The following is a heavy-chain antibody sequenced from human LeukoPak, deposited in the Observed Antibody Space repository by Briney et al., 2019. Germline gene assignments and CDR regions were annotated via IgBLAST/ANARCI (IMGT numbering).Heavy chain of an antibody. CDR3: ARGGAARLHFQN. CDR1: GGSISTYY. D-gene: IGHD6-6*01. CDR2: IYHSGST. Sequence: PSETLSLTCTVSGGSISTYYWNWIRQPPGKGLEWIGYIYHSGSTNYNPSLQSRVTISVDTSKNQFSLNLNSVTAADTAVYYCARGGAARLHFQNWGQGALVTVSS. V-gene: IGHV4-59*01. J-gene: IGHJ1*01.